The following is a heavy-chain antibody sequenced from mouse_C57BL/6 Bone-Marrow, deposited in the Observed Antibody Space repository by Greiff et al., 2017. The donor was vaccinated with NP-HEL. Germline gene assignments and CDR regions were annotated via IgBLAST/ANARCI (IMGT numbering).Heavy chain of an antibody. V-gene: IGHV5-4*03. CDR1: GFTFSSYA. CDR2: ISDGGSYT. J-gene: IGHJ2*01. Sequence: EVKLVESGGGLVKPGGSLKLSCAASGFTFSSYAMSWVRQTPEKRLEWVATISDGGSYTYYPDNVKGRFTISRDNAKNNLYLQMSHLKSEDTAMYYCARALYYGNFDYWGQGTTLTVSS. CDR3: ARALYYGNFDY. D-gene: IGHD2-1*01.